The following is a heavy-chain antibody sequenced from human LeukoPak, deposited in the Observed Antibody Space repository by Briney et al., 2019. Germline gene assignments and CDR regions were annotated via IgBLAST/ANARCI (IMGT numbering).Heavy chain of an antibody. CDR3: ATEPLKSSSSDFHY. D-gene: IGHD6-6*01. CDR2: IKTDGSEK. CDR1: GFTFSNYW. V-gene: IGHV3-7*04. J-gene: IGHJ4*02. Sequence: PGGSLRLSCEGSGFTFSNYWMGWVRQAPGKGLQWVANIKTDGSEKYYADSVKGRFTISRDNAKNSLYLQMNSLRGEDTAVYYCATEPLKSSSSDFHYWGQGTLVTVSS.